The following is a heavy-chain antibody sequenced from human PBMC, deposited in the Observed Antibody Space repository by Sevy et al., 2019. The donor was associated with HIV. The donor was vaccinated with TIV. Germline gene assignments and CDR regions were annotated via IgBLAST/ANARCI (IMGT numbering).Heavy chain of an antibody. CDR1: GGSISSYY. CDR3: ARRERITIFGVVKDAFDI. V-gene: IGHV4-59*12. J-gene: IGHJ3*02. CDR2: IYYSGST. Sequence: SETLSLTCTVSGGSISSYYWSWIRQPPGKGLEWIGYIYYSGSTNYNPSLKSRVTISVDTSKNQFPLKLSSVTAADTAVYYCARRERITIFGVVKDAFDIWGQGTMVTVSS. D-gene: IGHD3-3*01.